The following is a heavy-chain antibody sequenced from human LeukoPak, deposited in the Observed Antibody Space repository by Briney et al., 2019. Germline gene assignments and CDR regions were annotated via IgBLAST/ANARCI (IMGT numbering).Heavy chain of an antibody. CDR1: GFTFSTYS. V-gene: IGHV3-21*01. J-gene: IGHJ4*02. CDR3: AREPTSMGSDY. CDR2: ISDSSTYI. Sequence: GGSLRLSCTASGFTFSTYSMTWVRQAPGKGLEWVSSISDSSTYIYYTDSVKGRFTISRNNAKNSLYLQMNSLRADDAAVYYCAREPTSMGSDYWGQGTLVTVSS. D-gene: IGHD5-18*01.